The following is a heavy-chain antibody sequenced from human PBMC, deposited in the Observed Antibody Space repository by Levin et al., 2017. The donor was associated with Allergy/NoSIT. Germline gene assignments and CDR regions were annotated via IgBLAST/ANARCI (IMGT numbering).Heavy chain of an antibody. CDR3: ARELGSTDDF. J-gene: IGHJ4*02. CDR2: ISYDGRNI. D-gene: IGHD5/OR15-5a*01. Sequence: QPGGSLRLSCAASGFTFSNYPMHWVRQAPGKGLEWVASISYDGRNIYYADAVRGRFAISRDDSKKTLFLQLNNLRTEDTALYYCARELGSTDDFWGQGTLVTVSS. V-gene: IGHV3-30*09. CDR1: GFTFSNYP.